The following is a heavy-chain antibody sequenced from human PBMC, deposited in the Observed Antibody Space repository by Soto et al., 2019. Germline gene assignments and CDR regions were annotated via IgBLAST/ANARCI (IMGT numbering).Heavy chain of an antibody. CDR1: GFTFDDYT. CDR2: ISWDGGST. J-gene: IGHJ6*02. V-gene: IGHV3-43*01. Sequence: HPGGSLRLSCAASGFTFDDYTMHWVRQAPGKGLEWVSLISWDGGSTYYADSVKGRFTISRDNSKNSLYLQMNSLRTEDTALYYCAKDLSVRGYSYGYVYYYYGMDVWGQGTTVTVSS. D-gene: IGHD5-18*01. CDR3: AKDLSVRGYSYGYVYYYYGMDV.